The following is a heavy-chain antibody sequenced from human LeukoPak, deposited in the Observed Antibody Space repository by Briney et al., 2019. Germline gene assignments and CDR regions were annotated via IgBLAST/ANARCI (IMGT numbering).Heavy chain of an antibody. CDR3: ARLGNEQLWTHQHYYYYMDV. J-gene: IGHJ6*03. CDR1: GYSFTSYW. Sequence: GESLKISCKGSGYSFTSYWIGWVRQMPGKGLEWMGIIYPGDSDTRYSPSFQGQVTISADKSISTAYLQWSSLKASDTAMYYCARLGNEQLWTHQHYYYYMDVWGKGTTVTVSS. CDR2: IYPGDSDT. V-gene: IGHV5-51*01. D-gene: IGHD5-18*01.